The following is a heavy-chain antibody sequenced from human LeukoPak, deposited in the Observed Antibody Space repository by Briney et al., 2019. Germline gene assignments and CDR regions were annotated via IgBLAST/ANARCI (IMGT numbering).Heavy chain of an antibody. V-gene: IGHV3-30*03. CDR3: ARDRGGGEHFDY. Sequence: TGGSLRLSCAASGFTFSSYGMHWVRQAPGKGLEWVAVISYDGTNRYYADSVKGRFTISRDNAKNSLYLQMNSLRAEDTAVYYCARDRGGGEHFDYWGQGTLVTVSS. CDR1: GFTFSSYG. CDR2: ISYDGTNR. J-gene: IGHJ4*02. D-gene: IGHD2-21*01.